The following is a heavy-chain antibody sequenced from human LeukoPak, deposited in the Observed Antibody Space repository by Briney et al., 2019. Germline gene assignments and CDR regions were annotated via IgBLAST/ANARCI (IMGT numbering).Heavy chain of an antibody. D-gene: IGHD6-19*01. CDR2: FYYSGST. CDR3: ARAPEWDSSGWDRAFDI. CDR1: GGSLSMYY. Sequence: PSETLPLTCTVSGGSLSMYYRSGIREPPRKGLDWVGHFYYSGSTNYNPSLKSRVTISVDTSKNQFSLKLSSVTAADTAVYYCARAPEWDSSGWDRAFDIWGQGTMVTVSS. V-gene: IGHV4-59*01. J-gene: IGHJ3*02.